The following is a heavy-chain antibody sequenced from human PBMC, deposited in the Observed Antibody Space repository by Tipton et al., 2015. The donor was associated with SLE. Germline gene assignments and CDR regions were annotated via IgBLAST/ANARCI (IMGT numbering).Heavy chain of an antibody. V-gene: IGHV4-61*02. CDR1: GGSISSGSYH. Sequence: TLSLTCTVSGGSISSGSYHWSWIRQPAGKGLEWIGRIYTSGSTNYNPSLKSRVTISVDTSKNQFSLKLSSVTAADTAVYYCARDLTGLGFDYWGQGTLVTVSS. CDR2: IYTSGST. CDR3: ARDLTGLGFDY. J-gene: IGHJ4*02. D-gene: IGHD1-20*01.